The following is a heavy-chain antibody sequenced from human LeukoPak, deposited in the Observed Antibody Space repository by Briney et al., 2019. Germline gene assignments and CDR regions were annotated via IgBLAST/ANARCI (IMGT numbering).Heavy chain of an antibody. CDR1: GGSISNYY. D-gene: IGHD4-11*01. V-gene: IGHV4-59*01. CDR2: IYYSGST. CDR3: ARGHDYSNYYYYYMDV. J-gene: IGHJ6*03. Sequence: PSETLSLTCTVSGGSISNYYWSWNRQPPGKGLEWIGYIYYSGSTNYNPSLKSRVTISVDTSKNQFSLKLSSVTAADTAVYYCARGHDYSNYYYYYMDVWGKGTTVTVSS.